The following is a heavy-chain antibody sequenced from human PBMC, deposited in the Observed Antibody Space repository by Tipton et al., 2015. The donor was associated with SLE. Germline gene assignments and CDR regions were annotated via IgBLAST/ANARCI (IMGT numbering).Heavy chain of an antibody. CDR3: ARGPEGGSGSYYRKFDY. V-gene: IGHV3-53*05. D-gene: IGHD3-10*01. Sequence: SLRLSCAASGFTFTDSYMTWIRQAPGKGLEWVSVIYSGGRTHYADSVKGRFTISRDNSKNTLFLQMNSLRAEDTAVYYCARGPEGGSGSYYRKFDYWGQGTLVTVSS. J-gene: IGHJ4*02. CDR2: IYSGGRT. CDR1: GFTFTDSY.